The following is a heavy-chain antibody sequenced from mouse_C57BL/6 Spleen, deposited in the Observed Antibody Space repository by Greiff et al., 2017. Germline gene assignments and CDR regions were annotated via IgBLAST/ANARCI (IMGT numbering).Heavy chain of an antibody. D-gene: IGHD2-1*01. CDR1: GYTFTSYG. CDR2: IYPRSGNT. J-gene: IGHJ1*03. CDR3: ARSRTATVTHWYFDV. V-gene: IGHV1-81*01. Sequence: QVQLQQSGAELARPGASVKLSCKASGYTFTSYGISWVKQRTGQGLEWIGEIYPRSGNTYYNEKFKGKATLTADKSSSTAYMELRSLTSEDSAVYFCARSRTATVTHWYFDVWGTGTTVTVSS.